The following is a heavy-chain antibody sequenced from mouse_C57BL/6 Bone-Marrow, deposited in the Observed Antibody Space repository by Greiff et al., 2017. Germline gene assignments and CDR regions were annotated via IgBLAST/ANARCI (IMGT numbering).Heavy chain of an antibody. D-gene: IGHD3-1*01. V-gene: IGHV1-61*01. CDR3: ARSGYCSFAY. CDR2: IYPSDSET. CDR1: GYTFTSYW. Sequence: QVQLQQPGAELVRPGSSVKLSCKASGYTFTSYWMDWVKQRPGQGLEWIGNIYPSDSETHYNQKFKDKATLTVDKSSSTAYMQLSSLTSEDSAVYYCARSGYCSFAYWGQGTLVTGSA. J-gene: IGHJ3*01.